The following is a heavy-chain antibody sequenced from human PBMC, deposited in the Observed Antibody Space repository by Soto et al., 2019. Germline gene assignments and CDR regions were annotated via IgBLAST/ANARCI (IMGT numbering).Heavy chain of an antibody. D-gene: IGHD1-26*01. CDR2: IYYSGST. V-gene: IGHV4-39*01. CDR3: ARHRYSGSYYRMAWFDP. J-gene: IGHJ5*02. Sequence: KASETLSLTCTVSGGSISSSSYYWGWIRQPPGKGLEWIGSIYYSGSTYYNPSLKSRVTISVDTSKNQFSLKLSSVTAADTAVYYCARHRYSGSYYRMAWFDPWGQGTLVTVSS. CDR1: GGSISSSSYY.